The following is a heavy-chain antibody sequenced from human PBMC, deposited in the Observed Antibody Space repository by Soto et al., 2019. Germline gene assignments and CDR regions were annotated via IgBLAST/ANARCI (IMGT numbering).Heavy chain of an antibody. V-gene: IGHV4-39*02. Sequence: PETLSLICTVHGGSVSSSSYYSGCICQPPGKVLEWIGSIYYRGTPYYNTSLKSRVTISVDTSKNHFSLNLSSVTAADTAVYYCARVDSNGGLESWGQGILVTVSS. D-gene: IGHD3-22*01. CDR1: GGSVSSSSYY. CDR3: ARVDSNGGLES. CDR2: IYYRGTP. J-gene: IGHJ5*01.